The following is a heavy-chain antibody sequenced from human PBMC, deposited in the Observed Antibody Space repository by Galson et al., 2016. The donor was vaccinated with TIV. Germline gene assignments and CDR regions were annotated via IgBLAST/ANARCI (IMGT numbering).Heavy chain of an antibody. CDR2: INPKTGAT. CDR1: GYSFTGYF. D-gene: IGHD3-10*01. CDR3: ARSDSYYKYALDV. Sequence: SVKVSCKASGYSFTGYFVHWVRQAPGQGLVWMGWINPKTGATTYAQEFQGRITMTRDTSASTVYMDLNRLQSDDTAVYYCARSDSYYKYALDVWGQGTTVTVSS. J-gene: IGHJ3*01. V-gene: IGHV1-2*02.